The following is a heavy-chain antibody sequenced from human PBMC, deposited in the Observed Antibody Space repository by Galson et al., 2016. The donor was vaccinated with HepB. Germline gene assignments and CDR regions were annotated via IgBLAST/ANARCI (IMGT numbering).Heavy chain of an antibody. D-gene: IGHD3-3*01. CDR2: ISSSSSYI. CDR3: ASQSLWSGPANYYYGMDV. Sequence: SLRLSCAVSGFTFSSYSMNWVRQAPGKGLEWVSYISSSSSYIYYADSVKGRFTISRDDAKNSLYLQMNSLRAEDTAVYYCASQSLWSGPANYYYGMDVWGQGTTVTVSS. CDR1: GFTFSSYS. V-gene: IGHV3-21*01. J-gene: IGHJ6*02.